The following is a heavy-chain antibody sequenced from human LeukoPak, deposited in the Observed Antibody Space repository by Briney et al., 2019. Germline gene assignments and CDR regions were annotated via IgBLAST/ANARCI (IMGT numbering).Heavy chain of an antibody. CDR2: IRSKAYGGTT. Sequence: GGSLRLSCTTSGFTFGDYAMSWVRQAPGKGLEWVGFIRSKAYGGTTESAASVKGRFTISRDDSKSIAYLQINSLKTEDTALYYCTRDRYGSGTYYSPFDFWGQGTLVTVSS. V-gene: IGHV3-49*04. J-gene: IGHJ4*02. CDR3: TRDRYGSGTYYSPFDF. D-gene: IGHD3-10*01. CDR1: GFTFGDYA.